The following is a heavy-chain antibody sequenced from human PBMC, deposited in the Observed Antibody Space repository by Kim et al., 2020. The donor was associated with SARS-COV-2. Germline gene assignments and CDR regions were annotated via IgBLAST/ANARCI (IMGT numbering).Heavy chain of an antibody. CDR2: IKQDGSEK. Sequence: GGSLRLSCAASGFTFSSYWMSWVRQAPGKGLEWVANIKQDGSEKYYVDSVKGRFTISRDNAKNSLYLQMNSLRAEDTAVYYCARDREWLLLRNQGYFDLWGRGTLVTVSS. CDR1: GFTFSSYW. V-gene: IGHV3-7*03. J-gene: IGHJ2*01. D-gene: IGHD3-22*01. CDR3: ARDREWLLLRNQGYFDL.